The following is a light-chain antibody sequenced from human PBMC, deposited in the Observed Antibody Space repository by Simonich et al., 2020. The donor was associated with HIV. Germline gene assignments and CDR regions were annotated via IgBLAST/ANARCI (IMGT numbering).Light chain of an antibody. Sequence: EIVMTQSPATLSVSPGERATLSCRASQSVSRNLAWYQQKHGQAPRLLIHGASTRATGIPARFSGSGSGTEFTLTISSLQSEDFAVYYCQQYNKRPLTFGGGTKVEIK. CDR1: QSVSRN. CDR2: GAS. V-gene: IGKV3-15*01. J-gene: IGKJ4*01. CDR3: QQYNKRPLT.